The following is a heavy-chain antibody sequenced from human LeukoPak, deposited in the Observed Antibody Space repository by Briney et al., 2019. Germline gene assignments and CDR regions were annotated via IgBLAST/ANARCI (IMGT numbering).Heavy chain of an antibody. CDR1: GGTFSSYL. Sequence: GASVKVSSKPFGGTFSSYLISWVRQPPGKGLEWMGGIIPIFGTANYAQKFQGRVTITTDESTSTAYMELSSLRSEDTAVYYCARLSGIVGATTDFDYWGQGTLVTVSS. CDR2: IIPIFGTA. J-gene: IGHJ4*02. D-gene: IGHD1-26*01. V-gene: IGHV1-69*05. CDR3: ARLSGIVGATTDFDY.